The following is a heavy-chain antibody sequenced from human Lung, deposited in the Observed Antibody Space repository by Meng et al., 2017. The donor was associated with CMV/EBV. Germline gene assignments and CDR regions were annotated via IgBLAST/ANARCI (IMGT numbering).Heavy chain of an antibody. CDR3: ARAGRSYLYYFDY. CDR2: TFYRSKWYN. CDR1: GDSVSSNSAA. Sequence: SXTLSLXCAISGDSVSSNSAAWNWIRQSPSRGLEWLGTTFYRSKWYNNYGVSVKSRITINADTSKNQLSLQLTSVTPEDTAVYFCARAGRSYLYYFDYWGQGTXVTVSS. J-gene: IGHJ4*02. D-gene: IGHD3-22*01. V-gene: IGHV6-1*01.